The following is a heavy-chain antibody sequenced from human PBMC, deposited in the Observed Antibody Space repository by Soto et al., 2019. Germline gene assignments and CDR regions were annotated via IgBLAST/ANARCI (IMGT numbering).Heavy chain of an antibody. Sequence: EVQLLESGGGLVQPGGSLRLSCAVSGFTFSNYAMIWVRQAPGKGLEWVSGISGSGGSTYYADSVKGRFTISRDNSKNTLYLPVNSLRAEDTAVYYCAKGPLDYGSRPEYWGQGTLVTVSS. V-gene: IGHV3-23*01. CDR1: GFTFSNYA. CDR2: ISGSGGST. CDR3: AKGPLDYGSRPEY. D-gene: IGHD3-10*01. J-gene: IGHJ4*02.